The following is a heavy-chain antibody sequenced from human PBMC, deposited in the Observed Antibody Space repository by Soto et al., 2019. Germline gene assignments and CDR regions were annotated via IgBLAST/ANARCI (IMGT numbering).Heavy chain of an antibody. Sequence: PSETLSLTCSVSGDSINNYYWSWIRQPPGKGLEWIGFVHYTGSANYNPSLKSRVTISVGTSKKQFSLRLSSVTAADSGVYYCAREGASRFRGFYYWGQGTLVTVSS. D-gene: IGHD2-2*01. V-gene: IGHV4-59*01. J-gene: IGHJ4*02. CDR2: VHYTGSA. CDR3: AREGASRFRGFYY. CDR1: GDSINNYY.